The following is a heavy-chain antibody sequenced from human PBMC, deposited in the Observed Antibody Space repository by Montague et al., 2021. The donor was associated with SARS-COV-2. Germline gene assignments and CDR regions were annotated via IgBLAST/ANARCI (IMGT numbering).Heavy chain of an antibody. Sequence: SETLSLTCTVSGASISGYYWSWIRQPPGKGLEWIGYIYYSGSTKYNPFLESRVTVSVDRSKNQVSLKLSSVTAADTAVYYCARLLRSCTNGVCRTYYYAMDVWGQGTTVTVSS. D-gene: IGHD2-8*01. CDR3: ARLLRSCTNGVCRTYYYAMDV. J-gene: IGHJ6*02. CDR2: IYYSGST. CDR1: GASISGYY. V-gene: IGHV4-59*01.